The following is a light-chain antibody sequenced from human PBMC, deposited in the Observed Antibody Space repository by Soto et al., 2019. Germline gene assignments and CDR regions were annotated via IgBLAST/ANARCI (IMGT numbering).Light chain of an antibody. V-gene: IGLV2-8*01. J-gene: IGLJ1*01. CDR1: SSDVGGYNY. Sequence: QSALTQPPSASGSPGQSVTISCTGTSSDVGGYNYVSWYQQHPGKVPKLMVYEVIKRPSGVPDRFSGSKSGNTASLTVSGLQAEDEADYYCTSYAGGNNVFGTGTKVTVL. CDR3: TSYAGGNNV. CDR2: EVI.